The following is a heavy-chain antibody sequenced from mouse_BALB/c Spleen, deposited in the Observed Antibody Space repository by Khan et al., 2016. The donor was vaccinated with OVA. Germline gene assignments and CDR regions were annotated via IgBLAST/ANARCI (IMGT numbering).Heavy chain of an antibody. CDR3: TRSTFAY. J-gene: IGHJ3*01. Sequence: QVRLQQSGAELVRPGASVTLSCKASGYTFPDYELHWVKQTPVHGLEWIGVIDPKTGVTAYNQKFKGKATLTADKSYSTAYMELRSLTAEDSAVYYCTRSTFAYWGQGTLVTVSA. CDR1: GYTFPDYE. CDR2: IDPKTGVT. V-gene: IGHV1-15*01.